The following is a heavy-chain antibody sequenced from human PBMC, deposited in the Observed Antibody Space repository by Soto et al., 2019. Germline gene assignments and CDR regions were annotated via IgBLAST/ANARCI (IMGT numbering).Heavy chain of an antibody. V-gene: IGHV3-23*01. J-gene: IGHJ4*02. CDR3: AKDRLAGNFDY. Sequence: GGSVRLSCAASGFTFNNYAMNWVRQAPGKGLEWVATISATGGSTYYADSVKGRFTISRDNSKNTLYLQMNGLRVEDTAVYYCAKDRLAGNFDYWGQGTQVTVS. CDR1: GFTFNNYA. CDR2: ISATGGST.